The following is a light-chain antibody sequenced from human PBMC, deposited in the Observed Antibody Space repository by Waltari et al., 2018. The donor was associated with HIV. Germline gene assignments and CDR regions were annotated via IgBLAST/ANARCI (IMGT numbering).Light chain of an antibody. CDR3: SSYTTSSTWV. V-gene: IGLV2-14*01. J-gene: IGLJ3*02. CDR2: EVS. Sequence: HSALTQPASVSGSPGQSITISCTGTSSAIGGYTYVSWYQQQPGKAPKLMISEVSNRPSGFSNRFSGSKSGNTASLTISGLQAEDEADYYCSSYTTSSTWVFGGGTKLTVL. CDR1: SSAIGGYTY.